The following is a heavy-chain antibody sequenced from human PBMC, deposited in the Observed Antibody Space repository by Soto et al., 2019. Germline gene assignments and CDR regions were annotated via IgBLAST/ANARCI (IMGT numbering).Heavy chain of an antibody. CDR1: GGTLSSYT. D-gene: IGHD2-15*01. V-gene: IGHV1-69*08. Sequence: QVQLVQSGAEVTKPGSSVKVSCKASGGTLSSYTFSWVRQAPGQGLEWMGRVIPNLGVTNYAKKYQGRFTIVVDTSTSTPYMELNSLRYEDTAVYYCARDKGYCSDTSCPDFAYWGQGTLVTVSS. CDR2: VIPNLGVT. J-gene: IGHJ4*02. CDR3: ARDKGYCSDTSCPDFAY.